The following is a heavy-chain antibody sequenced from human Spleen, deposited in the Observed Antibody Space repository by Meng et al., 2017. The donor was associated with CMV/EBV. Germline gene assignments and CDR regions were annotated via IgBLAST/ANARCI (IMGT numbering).Heavy chain of an antibody. J-gene: IGHJ6*04. D-gene: IGHD3-16*01. Sequence: GESLKISCAASGFTFSSYSMNWVRQAPGKGLEWVSSISSSGSYIYYADSVKGRFTISRVNAKNSLYLQMNSLRAEDTAVYYCARDTDYVNGYGLDVWGEGITVTVSS. V-gene: IGHV3-21*01. CDR2: ISSSGSYI. CDR1: GFTFSSYS. CDR3: ARDTDYVNGYGLDV.